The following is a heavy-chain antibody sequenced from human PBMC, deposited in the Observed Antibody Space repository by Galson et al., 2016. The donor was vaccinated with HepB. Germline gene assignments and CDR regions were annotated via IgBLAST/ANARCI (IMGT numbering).Heavy chain of an antibody. J-gene: IGHJ4*02. CDR2: ISSSSTYI. Sequence: SLRLSCAASGFTFSSFHMNWVRQAPGRGLEWVSSISSSSTYIEYADSVKGRFTISRDNAKNSLYLRMNRLRAEDTAVYFCARDMAGYSYGFGFDYWGQGTLVTVSS. V-gene: IGHV3-21*06. CDR1: GFTFSSFH. CDR3: ARDMAGYSYGFGFDY. D-gene: IGHD5-18*01.